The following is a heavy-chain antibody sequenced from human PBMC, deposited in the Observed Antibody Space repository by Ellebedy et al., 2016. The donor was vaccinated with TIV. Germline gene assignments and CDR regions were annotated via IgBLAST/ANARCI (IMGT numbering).Heavy chain of an antibody. CDR1: GFRVSSYS. D-gene: IGHD1-1*01. J-gene: IGHJ6*02. Sequence: PGGSLRLSCAASGFRVSSYSMNWVRQAPGKGLEWVSYISSRSSTIYSADSVKGRFTISRDNGKNSLYLQMSSLRDEDTAVYFCTLNWNDSPVGGMDVWGQGTTVTVSS. CDR2: ISSRSSTI. V-gene: IGHV3-48*02. CDR3: TLNWNDSPVGGMDV.